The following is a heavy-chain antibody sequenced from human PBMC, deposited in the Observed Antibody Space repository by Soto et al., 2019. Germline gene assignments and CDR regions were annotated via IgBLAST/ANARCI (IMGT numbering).Heavy chain of an antibody. Sequence: SETLSLTCTVSGGSISSGDYYWSWIRQPPGKGLEWIGYIYYSGSTYYNPSLKSRVTISVDTSKNQFSLKLSSVTAADTAVYYCASTDTVTTSWFDPWGQGTLVTVSS. V-gene: IGHV4-30-4*01. CDR3: ASTDTVTTSWFDP. J-gene: IGHJ5*02. D-gene: IGHD4-17*01. CDR2: IYYSGST. CDR1: GGSISSGDYY.